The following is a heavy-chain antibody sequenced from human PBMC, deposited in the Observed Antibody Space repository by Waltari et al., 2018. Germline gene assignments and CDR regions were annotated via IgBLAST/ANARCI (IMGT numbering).Heavy chain of an antibody. D-gene: IGHD3-22*01. J-gene: IGHJ4*02. V-gene: IGHV4-38-2*02. CDR1: GYSISSGYY. CDR2: IYHSGST. CDR3: ARGYYDSSGYIDY. Sequence: QVQLQESGPGLVKPSETLSLTCTVSGYSISSGYYWGWIRQPPGKGLEWIGSIYHSGSTYYNPSRKSRVTISVDTSKNQFSLKLSSVTAADTAVYYCARGYYDSSGYIDYWGQGTLVTVSS.